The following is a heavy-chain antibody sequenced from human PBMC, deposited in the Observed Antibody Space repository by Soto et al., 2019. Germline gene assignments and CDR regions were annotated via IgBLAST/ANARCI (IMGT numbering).Heavy chain of an antibody. CDR3: ARHDEWFDP. J-gene: IGHJ5*02. Sequence: PSETLSLTCNVSADSMTSPPYYWGWIRQPPGKGLECIGTVYYSGPTYYNPSLRGRLTVSADTSKTYFSLRLTSVTAADPAVYYCARHDEWFDPPGPGILDPVSA. V-gene: IGHV4-39*02. CDR1: ADSMTSPPYY. D-gene: IGHD3-16*01. CDR2: VYYSGPT.